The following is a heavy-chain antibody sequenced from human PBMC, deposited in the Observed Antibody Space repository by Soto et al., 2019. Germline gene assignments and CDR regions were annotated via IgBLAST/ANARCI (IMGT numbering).Heavy chain of an antibody. J-gene: IGHJ6*02. Sequence: QVHLVQSGPELKKPGASVKVSCKASGYNFADYGINWVRQAPGQGLEWMGWIGAYNGNTNYAQKIPCRMTSLTDTSTTSSYMAMRRRRSAYSAVSYCARGGFRDSTRFGLDYYGVDVCGQGTTVTVSS. D-gene: IGHD3-10*01. CDR2: IGAYNGNT. CDR1: GYNFADYG. CDR3: ARGGFRDSTRFGLDYYGVDV. V-gene: IGHV1-18*01.